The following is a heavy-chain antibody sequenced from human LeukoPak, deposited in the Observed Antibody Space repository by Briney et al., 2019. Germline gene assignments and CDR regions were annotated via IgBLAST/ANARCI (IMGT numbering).Heavy chain of an antibody. Sequence: GASVKVSCKASGYTFTSYDINWVRQATGQGLGWMGWMNPNSGNTGYAQKFQGRVTMTRNTSISTAYMELSSLRSEDTAVYYCARGVTTGIAVAVRYWGQGTLVTVSS. CDR3: ARGVTTGIAVAVRY. V-gene: IGHV1-8*01. J-gene: IGHJ4*02. CDR1: GYTFTSYD. CDR2: MNPNSGNT. D-gene: IGHD6-19*01.